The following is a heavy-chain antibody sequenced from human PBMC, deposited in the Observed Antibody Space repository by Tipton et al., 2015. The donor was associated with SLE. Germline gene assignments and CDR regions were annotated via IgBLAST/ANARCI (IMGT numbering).Heavy chain of an antibody. CDR1: GGSIISYY. J-gene: IGHJ6*02. Sequence: TLSLTCTVSGGSIISYYWTWIRQPPGKGLDWIGYISYGGGTNYNPSLKSRVTISVDMAKNQFSLKLTSVTAADTAVYYCARGMVTWRGAIVGVDVWGQGTTVNVS. CDR2: ISYGGGT. D-gene: IGHD2-21*02. V-gene: IGHV4-59*08. CDR3: ARGMVTWRGAIVGVDV.